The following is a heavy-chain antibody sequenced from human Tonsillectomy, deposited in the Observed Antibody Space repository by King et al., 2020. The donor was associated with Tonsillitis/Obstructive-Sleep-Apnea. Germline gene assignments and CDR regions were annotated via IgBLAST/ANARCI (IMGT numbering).Heavy chain of an antibody. CDR1: GYSFTNYW. Sequence: DVQLVESGAEVKKPGESLKISCKGSGYSFTNYWIGWVRQMPGKGPECMGIIYPGDSDTRYSPSFQGQVTISADKSINTAYLQWNSLKASDTAMYYCASTLEDQLLAYYFHYWGQGTLVTVSS. CDR2: IYPGDSDT. V-gene: IGHV5-51*01. CDR3: ASTLEDQLLAYYFHY. J-gene: IGHJ4*02. D-gene: IGHD2-2*01.